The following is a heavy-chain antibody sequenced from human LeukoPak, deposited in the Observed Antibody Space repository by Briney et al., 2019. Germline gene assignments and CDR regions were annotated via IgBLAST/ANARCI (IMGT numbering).Heavy chain of an antibody. D-gene: IGHD5-24*01. Sequence: PSETLSLTCTVSGGSISSYYWSWIRQPPGKGLEWIGYIYYSGSTNYNPSLKSRVTISVDTSKNQFSLKLSSVTAADTAVYYCARAGWMATPYGTAFDIWGQGTMVTVSS. CDR1: GGSISSYY. V-gene: IGHV4-59*12. CDR2: IYYSGST. CDR3: ARAGWMATPYGTAFDI. J-gene: IGHJ3*02.